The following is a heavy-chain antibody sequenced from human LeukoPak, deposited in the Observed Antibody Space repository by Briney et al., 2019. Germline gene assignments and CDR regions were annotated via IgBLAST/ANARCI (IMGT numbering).Heavy chain of an antibody. V-gene: IGHV4-59*01. D-gene: IGHD3-22*01. CDR1: GGSISSYY. CDR3: ARVARYYDSSGPFDY. CDR2: IYYSGST. J-gene: IGHJ4*02. Sequence: PSETLSLTCTVSGGSISSYYWSWIRQPPGKGLEWIGYIYYSGSTNYNPSLKSRVTISVDTSKNQFSLKLSSVTAADTAVYYCARVARYYDSSGPFDYWGQGTLVTVSS.